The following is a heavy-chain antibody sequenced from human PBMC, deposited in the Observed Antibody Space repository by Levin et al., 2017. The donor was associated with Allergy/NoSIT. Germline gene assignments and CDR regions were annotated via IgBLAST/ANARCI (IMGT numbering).Heavy chain of an antibody. CDR3: ARDLGLDWLGYYNYYYGMDV. J-gene: IGHJ6*02. V-gene: IGHV3-21*01. D-gene: IGHD3-9*01. Sequence: SGESLKISCVASGFSFNRYSMNWVRQAPGKGLEWVSGVSSGSSYTYYADSVKGRFTISRDNAKNSLYLQMNSLRAEDTALYYCARDLGLDWLGYYNYYYGMDVWGQGTTVTVSS. CDR1: GFSFNRYS. CDR2: VSSGSSYT.